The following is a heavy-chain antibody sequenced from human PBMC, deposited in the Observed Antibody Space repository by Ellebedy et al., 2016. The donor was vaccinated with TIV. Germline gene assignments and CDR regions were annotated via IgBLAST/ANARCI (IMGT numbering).Heavy chain of an antibody. CDR2: ISGDGGST. J-gene: IGHJ4*02. CDR3: AKDIHSSWYLGGGSRIDY. CDR1: GFTFDDYA. V-gene: IGHV3-43*02. Sequence: GESLKISCAASGFTFDDYAMHWVRQAPGKGLELVSLISGDGGSTYNADSVKGRFTISRDNSKNSLYLQMNSLRTEDTALYYCAKDIHSSWYLGGGSRIDYWGQGTLVTVSS. D-gene: IGHD6-13*01.